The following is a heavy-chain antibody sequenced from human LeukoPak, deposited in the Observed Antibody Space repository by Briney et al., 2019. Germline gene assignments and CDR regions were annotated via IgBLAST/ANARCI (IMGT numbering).Heavy chain of an antibody. CDR3: ASDQQLWYDY. D-gene: IGHD5-18*01. CDR1: GGSISSSSYY. V-gene: IGHV4-39*07. CDR2: IYYSGST. J-gene: IGHJ4*02. Sequence: SETLSPTCTVSGGSISSSSYYWGWIRQPPGKGLEWIGSIYYSGSTYYNPSLKSRVTISVDTSKNQFSLKLSSVTAADTAVYYCASDQQLWYDYWGQGTLVTVSS.